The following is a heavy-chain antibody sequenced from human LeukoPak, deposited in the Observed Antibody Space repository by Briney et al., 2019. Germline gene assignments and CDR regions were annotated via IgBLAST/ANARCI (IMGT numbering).Heavy chain of an antibody. V-gene: IGHV3-21*01. J-gene: IGHJ4*02. CDR1: GFTFSSYS. CDR3: ARISIVYGDYAIDY. Sequence: GGSLRLSCAASGFTFSSYSMNWVRQAPGKGLEWVSSISSNSSYIYYADSVKGRFTISRDNAKNSLYLQMNSLRAEDTAVYYCARISIVYGDYAIDYWGQGTLVTVSS. CDR2: ISSNSSYI. D-gene: IGHD4-17*01.